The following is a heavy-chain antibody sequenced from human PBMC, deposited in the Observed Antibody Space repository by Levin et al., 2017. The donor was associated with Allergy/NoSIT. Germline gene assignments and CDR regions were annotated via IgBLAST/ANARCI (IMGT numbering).Heavy chain of an antibody. J-gene: IGHJ4*02. Sequence: SQTLSLTCTVSGGSISSNTSYWVWIRQPPGKGLEWIGSIYYSGNIYYNPSLKSRVTVSADTSKNQFSLKLNSVTAADTAVYYCARRSRCSGGSCSYYFDNWGQGTLVTVSS. V-gene: IGHV4-39*01. CDR1: GGSISSNTSY. CDR2: IYYSGNI. D-gene: IGHD2-15*01. CDR3: ARRSRCSGGSCSYYFDN.